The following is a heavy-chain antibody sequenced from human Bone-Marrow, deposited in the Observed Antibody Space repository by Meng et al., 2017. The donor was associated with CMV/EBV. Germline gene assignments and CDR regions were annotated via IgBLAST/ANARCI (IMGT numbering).Heavy chain of an antibody. CDR1: GYSFTSYW. Sequence: KVSCKGSGYSFTSYWIGWVRQMPGKGLEWMGIFYPGDSDTRYSPSFQGQVTISADKSISTAYLQWSSLKASDTAMYYCARDLGYSSSAFDYWGQGTLVTVSS. V-gene: IGHV5-51*01. CDR2: FYPGDSDT. D-gene: IGHD6-13*01. J-gene: IGHJ4*02. CDR3: ARDLGYSSSAFDY.